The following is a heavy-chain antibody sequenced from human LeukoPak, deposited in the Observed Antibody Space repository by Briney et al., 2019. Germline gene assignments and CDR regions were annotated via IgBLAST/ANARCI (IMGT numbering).Heavy chain of an antibody. V-gene: IGHV4-59*01. J-gene: IGHJ5*02. CDR2: VYHSGSP. Sequence: SETLSLTCTVSGDSSSAYYWSWIRQLPGKGLEWIGYVYHSGSPEYNPYLKSRVTISVDTSKNQFSLKLSSVTAADTAVYYCAREEIRSWFDPWGQGTLVTVSS. D-gene: IGHD5-24*01. CDR1: GDSSSAYY. CDR3: AREEIRSWFDP.